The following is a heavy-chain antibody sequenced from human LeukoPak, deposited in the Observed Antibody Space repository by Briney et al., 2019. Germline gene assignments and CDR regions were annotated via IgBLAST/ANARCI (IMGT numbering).Heavy chain of an antibody. D-gene: IGHD4-17*01. J-gene: IGHJ3*02. CDR1: GGSISSYY. Sequence: SETLSLTCTVSGGSISSYYWSWIRQPPGKGLEWIGYIYYSGSTNYSPSLKSRVTISVDTSKNQFSLKLSSVTAADTAVYYCARELRGHAFDIWGQGTMVTVSS. CDR3: ARELRGHAFDI. CDR2: IYYSGST. V-gene: IGHV4-59*01.